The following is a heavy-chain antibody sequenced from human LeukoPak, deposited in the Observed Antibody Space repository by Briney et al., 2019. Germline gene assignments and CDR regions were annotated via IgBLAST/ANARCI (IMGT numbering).Heavy chain of an antibody. CDR1: GGTFSSYA. Sequence: SVKVSCKASGGTFSSYAISWVRQAPGQGLEWMGGIIPIFGTANYAQKFQGRVTITTDESTSTAYMELSSLRSEDTPVYYCARPNAGGYSYGYDYWGQGTLVTVSS. V-gene: IGHV1-69*05. CDR2: IIPIFGTA. CDR3: ARPNAGGYSYGYDY. J-gene: IGHJ4*02. D-gene: IGHD5-18*01.